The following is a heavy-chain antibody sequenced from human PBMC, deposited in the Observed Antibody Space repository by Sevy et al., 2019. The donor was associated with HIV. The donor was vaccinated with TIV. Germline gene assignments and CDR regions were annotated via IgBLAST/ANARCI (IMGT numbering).Heavy chain of an antibody. V-gene: IGHV3-48*02. CDR1: GFTFSSCT. Sequence: GGSLRLSCAASGFTFSSCTMNWVRQAPGKGLEWVSYISSSSSTIYYADSVKGRFTISRDNAKTSLYLQMNSLRDEDTAVYYCASGDKESRLFPYYDSSGYSFDYWGQGTLVTVSS. J-gene: IGHJ4*02. D-gene: IGHD3-22*01. CDR2: ISSSSSTI. CDR3: ASGDKESRLFPYYDSSGYSFDY.